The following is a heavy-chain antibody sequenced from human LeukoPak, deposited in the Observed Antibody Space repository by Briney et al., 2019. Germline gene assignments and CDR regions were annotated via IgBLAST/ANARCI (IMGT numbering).Heavy chain of an antibody. CDR1: GFTFNDYA. CDR3: AKSGALKWAY. Sequence: PPGGSLRLSCATSGFTFNDYAMYWVRQAPGKGLEWVSGISWNSRSIAYADSVKGRFTISRDNSKNALYLQMNSLRAEDTAVYYCAKSGALKWAYWGQGTLVTVSS. V-gene: IGHV3-9*01. CDR2: ISWNSRSI. J-gene: IGHJ4*02. D-gene: IGHD2-8*01.